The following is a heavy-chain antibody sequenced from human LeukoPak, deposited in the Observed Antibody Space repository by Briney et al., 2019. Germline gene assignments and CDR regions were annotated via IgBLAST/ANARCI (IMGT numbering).Heavy chain of an antibody. J-gene: IGHJ5*02. CDR1: GGSISSSPYY. D-gene: IGHD3-9*01. CDR2: SSYSGTT. CDR3: TRMPTGYPNWFDP. V-gene: IGHV4-39*02. Sequence: KSSETLSLTCTVSGGSISSSPYYWNWIRQPPGKGLEWIGSSSYSGTTSYNPSLNSRVTISVDTSKNHFSLRLTSVTAADTAIYYCTRMPTGYPNWFDPWGQGAPVTVSS.